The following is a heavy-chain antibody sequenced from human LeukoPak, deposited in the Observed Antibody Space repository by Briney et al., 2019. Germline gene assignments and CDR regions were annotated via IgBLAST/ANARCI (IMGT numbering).Heavy chain of an antibody. Sequence: SETLSLTCTVSGGSISSYYWSWIRQPPGKGLEWIGYIYYSGSTNYNPSLKSRVTISVDTSKNQFSLKLSSVTAADTAVYYCARERYSGSYWYYFDYWGQGTLVTVSS. D-gene: IGHD1-26*01. CDR3: ARERYSGSYWYYFDY. J-gene: IGHJ4*02. CDR2: IYYSGST. V-gene: IGHV4-59*01. CDR1: GGSISSYY.